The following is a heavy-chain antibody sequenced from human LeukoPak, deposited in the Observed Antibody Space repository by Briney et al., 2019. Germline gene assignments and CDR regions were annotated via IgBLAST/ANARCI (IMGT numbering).Heavy chain of an antibody. V-gene: IGHV4-39*03. Sequence: PSETLSLTCTVSGGSISSSSYYWGWIRQPPGKGLEWIGSIYYSGSTYYNPSLKSRVTISVDTSKNQFSLKLSSVTAADTAVYYCLRFLEWSAIDYWGQGTLVTVSS. CDR3: LRFLEWSAIDY. CDR1: GGSISSSSYY. D-gene: IGHD3-3*01. J-gene: IGHJ4*02. CDR2: IYYSGST.